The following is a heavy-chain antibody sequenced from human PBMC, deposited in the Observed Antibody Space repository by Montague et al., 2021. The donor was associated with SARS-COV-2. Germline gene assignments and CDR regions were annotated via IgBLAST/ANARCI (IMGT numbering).Heavy chain of an antibody. CDR1: GGSISSYY. Sequence: SETLSLTCTVSGGSISSYYWSWIRQPPGKGLEWIGYIYYSGSTNYSPSLKSRVTISVDTSKNQFSLKLSSVTAADTAVYYCARALYCSGGSCYPNWFDPWGQGTLVTVSS. J-gene: IGHJ5*02. CDR2: IYYSGST. CDR3: ARALYCSGGSCYPNWFDP. V-gene: IGHV4-59*01. D-gene: IGHD2-15*01.